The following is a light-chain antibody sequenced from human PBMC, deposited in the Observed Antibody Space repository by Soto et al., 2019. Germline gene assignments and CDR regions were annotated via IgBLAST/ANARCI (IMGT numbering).Light chain of an antibody. V-gene: IGLV2-23*02. Sequence: QSVLNQPASVSGTPGQPITISCTGTSSDVGSHNLVSWYKQHPGKAPKLMIYEVSKRPSGVSNRFSGSKSGNTASLTVSGLQAEDEADYYCCSYAGSSTLDVFGTGTKVTVL. CDR1: SSDVGSHNL. CDR2: EVS. J-gene: IGLJ1*01. CDR3: CSYAGSSTLDV.